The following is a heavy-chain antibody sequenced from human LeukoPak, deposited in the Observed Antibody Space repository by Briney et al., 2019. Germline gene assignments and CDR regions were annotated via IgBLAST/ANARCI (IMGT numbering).Heavy chain of an antibody. CDR3: ASTWGDYGDFFFDY. V-gene: IGHV1-18*01. D-gene: IGHD4-17*01. CDR2: ISAYNGNT. Sequence: GASVKVSCKASGYTFTSYGISWVRQAPGQGLGWMGWISAYNGNTNYAQKLQGRVTMTTDTSTSTAYMELRSLRSDDTAVYYCASTWGDYGDFFFDYWGQGTLVTVSS. CDR1: GYTFTSYG. J-gene: IGHJ4*02.